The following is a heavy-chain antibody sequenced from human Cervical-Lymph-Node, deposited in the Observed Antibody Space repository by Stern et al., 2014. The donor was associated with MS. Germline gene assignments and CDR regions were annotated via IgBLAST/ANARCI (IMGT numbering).Heavy chain of an antibody. CDR1: GGTFSSYT. Sequence: QLVQSGAEVTKPGSSVKVSCKASGGTFSSYTISWVRQAPGQGLEWMGRIIPILGIANYAQKFQGRVTITADKSTSTAYMELSSLRSEDTAVYYCASRYCSSTSCYGHYYYGMDVWGQGTTVTVSS. V-gene: IGHV1-69*09. D-gene: IGHD2-2*01. CDR2: IIPILGIA. CDR3: ASRYCSSTSCYGHYYYGMDV. J-gene: IGHJ6*02.